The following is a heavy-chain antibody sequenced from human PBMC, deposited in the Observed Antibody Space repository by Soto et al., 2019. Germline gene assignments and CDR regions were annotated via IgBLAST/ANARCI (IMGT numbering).Heavy chain of an antibody. Sequence: EEQRVESGGGLVQPGRSLRLSCAASGFTFSSYEINWVRHAPGRGLQWVSYISTSGTTIYYADTGKGRFTVSRDNAKNSLYMQMNTRIAEETAVYSCATDATFWLSGGSPADHAFDLWGQGTMVTVS. CDR1: GFTFSSYE. CDR2: ISTSGTTI. J-gene: IGHJ3*01. V-gene: IGHV3-48*03. D-gene: IGHD2-15*01. CDR3: ATDATFWLSGGSPADHAFDL.